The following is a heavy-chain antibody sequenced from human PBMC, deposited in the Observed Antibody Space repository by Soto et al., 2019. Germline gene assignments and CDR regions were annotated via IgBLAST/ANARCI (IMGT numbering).Heavy chain of an antibody. CDR1: GGSISSGGYY. CDR2: MYYSGRT. V-gene: IGHV4-31*03. J-gene: IGHJ4*02. Sequence: QVQLQESGPGLVKPSQTLSLTCTVSGGSISSGGYYWSWIRQHPGKGLEWIGYMYYSGRTYYNPSLKSRVTISVDTSKNQFSLKLSFVTAADTAVYYCARVAYNWNYLDYCGQGTLVTVSS. D-gene: IGHD1-20*01. CDR3: ARVAYNWNYLDY.